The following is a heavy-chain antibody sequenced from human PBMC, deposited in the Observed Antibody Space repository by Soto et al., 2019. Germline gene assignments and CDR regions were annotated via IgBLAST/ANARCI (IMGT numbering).Heavy chain of an antibody. CDR1: GFTFSSYA. Sequence: PGGSLRLSCAASGFTFSSYAMHWVRQAPGKGLEWVAVISYDGSNKYYADSVKGRFTISRDNSKNTLYLQMNSLRAEDTAVYYCARFAIRGYGGNLVDYWGQGTLVTVSS. CDR2: ISYDGSNK. J-gene: IGHJ4*02. V-gene: IGHV3-30-3*01. D-gene: IGHD5-12*01. CDR3: ARFAIRGYGGNLVDY.